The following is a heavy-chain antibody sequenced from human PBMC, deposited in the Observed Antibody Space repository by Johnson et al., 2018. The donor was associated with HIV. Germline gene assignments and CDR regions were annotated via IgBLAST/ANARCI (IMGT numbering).Heavy chain of an antibody. D-gene: IGHD3-16*02. Sequence: QMQLVESGGGVVQPGRSLRLSCAASGFTFSSYGMHWVRQAPGKGLEWVAVIWYDGSNKYYADSVKGRFTISRHNSKTTLYLPLNSLLAEATAVYYCATDLTYRSVPVDIWGQGTMVTVSS. CDR3: ATDLTYRSVPVDI. CDR2: IWYDGSNK. J-gene: IGHJ3*02. CDR1: GFTFSSYG. V-gene: IGHV3-33*01.